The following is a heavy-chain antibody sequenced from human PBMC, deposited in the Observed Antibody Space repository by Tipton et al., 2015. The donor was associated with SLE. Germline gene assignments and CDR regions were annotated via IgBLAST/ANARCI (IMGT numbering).Heavy chain of an antibody. V-gene: IGHV1-2*02. J-gene: IGHJ5*02. CDR2: INPNSGGT. CDR1: GYTFTGYY. Sequence: VQLVQSGAEVKKPGASVKVSCKASGYTFTGYYMHWVRQAPGQGLEWMGWINPNSGGTNYAQKFQGRVTMTRDTSISTAYMELSRLRSDDTAVYYCARDPSGYGPTNWFDPWGQGTLVTVSS. CDR3: ARDPSGYGPTNWFDP. D-gene: IGHD3-22*01.